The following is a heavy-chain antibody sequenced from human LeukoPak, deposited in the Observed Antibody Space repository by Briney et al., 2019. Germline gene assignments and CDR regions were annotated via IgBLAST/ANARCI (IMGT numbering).Heavy chain of an antibody. CDR1: GYTFTGYY. CDR2: INPNSGGT. J-gene: IGHJ6*03. D-gene: IGHD1-1*01. V-gene: IGHV1-2*02. CDR3: ARDRYSLNLPNYYYYYMDV. Sequence: PVASVKVSCKASGYTFTGYYMHWVRQAPGQGLEWMGWINPNSGGTNYAQKFQGRVTMTRDTSISTAYMELSRLRSDDTAVYYCARDRYSLNLPNYYYYYMDVWGKGTTVTVSS.